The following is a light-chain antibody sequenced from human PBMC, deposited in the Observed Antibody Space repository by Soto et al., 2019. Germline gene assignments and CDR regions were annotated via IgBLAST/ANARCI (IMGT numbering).Light chain of an antibody. CDR1: SSDIGGYDY. CDR3: NSYTTSSSLYV. Sequence: QSALTQPASVSGSPGQSITISCTGTSSDIGGYDYVSWYQQYPGKAPKLMIYDVSNRPSGVSDRFSGSKSANSASLTISGLQADDEADYYCNSYTTSSSLYVFGTGTKLAVL. CDR2: DVS. J-gene: IGLJ1*01. V-gene: IGLV2-14*01.